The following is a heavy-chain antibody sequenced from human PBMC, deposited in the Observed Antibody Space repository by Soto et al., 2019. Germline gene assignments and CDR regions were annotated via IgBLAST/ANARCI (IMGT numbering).Heavy chain of an antibody. D-gene: IGHD1-20*01. Sequence: ASVKVSCKASGYTFTSYAMHWVRQAPGQRLEWMGWINAGNGNTKYSQKFQGRVTITRDTSASTAYMELSSLRSEDAAVYYCASPSTRITGTTGILDYCGQGTLVTVSS. CDR2: INAGNGNT. V-gene: IGHV1-3*01. J-gene: IGHJ4*02. CDR3: ASPSTRITGTTGILDY. CDR1: GYTFTSYA.